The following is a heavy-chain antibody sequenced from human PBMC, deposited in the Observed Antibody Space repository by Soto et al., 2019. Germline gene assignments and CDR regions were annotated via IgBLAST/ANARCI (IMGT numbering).Heavy chain of an antibody. D-gene: IGHD4-17*01. CDR3: ARQLAYSDYVVGKNSYYYGMDV. J-gene: IGHJ6*02. Sequence: ASVKVSCKASGYTFTGYYIHWVRQAPGQGLEWMGWINPKSGGTNYAQKFQAWVTMTRDKSISTAYLQWSSLKASDTAMYYCARQLAYSDYVVGKNSYYYGMDVWGQGTTVTVSS. CDR2: INPKSGGT. CDR1: GYTFTGYY. V-gene: IGHV1-2*04.